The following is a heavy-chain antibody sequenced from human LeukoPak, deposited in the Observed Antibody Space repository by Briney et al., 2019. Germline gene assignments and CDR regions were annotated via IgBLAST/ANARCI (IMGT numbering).Heavy chain of an antibody. CDR1: GGTFSSYT. V-gene: IGHV1-69*04. CDR3: ARDRKVAAATYYYYYMDV. CDR2: IIPILGIA. D-gene: IGHD6-13*01. J-gene: IGHJ6*03. Sequence: SVKVSCKASGGTFSSYTISWVRQAPGQGLEWMGRIIPILGIANYAQKFQGRVTITADKSTGTAYMELSSLRSEDTAVYYCARDRKVAAATYYYYYMDVWGKGTTVTVSS.